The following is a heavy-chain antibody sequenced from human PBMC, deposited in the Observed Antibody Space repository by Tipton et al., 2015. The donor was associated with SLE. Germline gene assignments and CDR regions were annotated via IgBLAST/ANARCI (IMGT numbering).Heavy chain of an antibody. J-gene: IGHJ3*02. CDR2: ISGYNGNT. CDR3: ARDDPWERPTGIYAFDI. V-gene: IGHV1-18*01. D-gene: IGHD1-26*01. CDR1: GYTFGNYG. Sequence: QLVQSGPEVKKPGASVKVSCKASGYTFGNYGITWVRQAPGQGLEWMGWISGYNGNTNYGQKFQGRLTMTTDTSTKTAHVELRSLTSDDTGVYFCARDDPWERPTGIYAFDIWGQGTMVTVSS.